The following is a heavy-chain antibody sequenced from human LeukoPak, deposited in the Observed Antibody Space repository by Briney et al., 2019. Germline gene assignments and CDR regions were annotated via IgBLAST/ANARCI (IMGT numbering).Heavy chain of an antibody. CDR3: ARDGDSAGDVFDI. J-gene: IGHJ3*02. CDR1: GGTFSSYA. V-gene: IGHV1-69*04. CDR2: IIPILGIA. Sequence: SVKVSCKASGGTFSSYAISWVRQAPGQGLEWMGRIIPILGIANYAQKFQGRVTITADKSTSTAYMELSSLRSEDTAVYYCARDGDSAGDVFDIWGQGTMVTVSS. D-gene: IGHD1-26*01.